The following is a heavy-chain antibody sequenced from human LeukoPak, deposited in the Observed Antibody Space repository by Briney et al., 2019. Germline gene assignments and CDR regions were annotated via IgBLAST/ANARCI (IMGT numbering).Heavy chain of an antibody. V-gene: IGHV3-9*01. Sequence: GGSLRLSCAASGFTFDDYAMDWVRQAPGKGLEWVSGISWNSGSIDYADSVKGRFTISRDNAKNSLYLQMNSLRTEDTALYYCAKQSAGTHGYFAYWGQGTLVTVSS. D-gene: IGHD3-3*01. J-gene: IGHJ4*02. CDR2: ISWNSGSI. CDR1: GFTFDDYA. CDR3: AKQSAGTHGYFAY.